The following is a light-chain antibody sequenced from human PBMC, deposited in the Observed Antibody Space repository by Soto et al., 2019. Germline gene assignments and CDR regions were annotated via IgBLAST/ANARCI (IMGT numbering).Light chain of an antibody. V-gene: IGKV3-11*01. CDR1: QSVTKY. J-gene: IGKJ5*01. Sequence: EIVSTQSPATLSLSPGESATLSCRASQSVTKYLVWYQQKPGQAPRLLISDASYRATGIPARFSGSGSGTDFTLTISSLEPEDFALYYCQQRSNWPITFGQGTRLEIK. CDR2: DAS. CDR3: QQRSNWPIT.